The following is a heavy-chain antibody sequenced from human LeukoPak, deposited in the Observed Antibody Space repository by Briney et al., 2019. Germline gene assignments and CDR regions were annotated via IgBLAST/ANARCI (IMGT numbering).Heavy chain of an antibody. J-gene: IGHJ4*02. CDR1: GFTFSSYA. D-gene: IGHD6-13*01. V-gene: IGHV3-23*01. CDR2: ISGSGGST. Sequence: PGGSLRLSCAASGFTFSSYAMSWVRQAPGKGLEWVSAISGSGGSTYYADSVKGRFTISRDNSKNTLYLQMNSLRAEDTAVYYCALVGEAAAGLLDFDYWGQGTLVTVSS. CDR3: ALVGEAAAGLLDFDY.